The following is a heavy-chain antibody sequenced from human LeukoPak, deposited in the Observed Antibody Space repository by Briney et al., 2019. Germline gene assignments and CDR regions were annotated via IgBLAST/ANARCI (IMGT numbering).Heavy chain of an antibody. V-gene: IGHV3-30-3*01. CDR2: ISYDGSNK. J-gene: IGHJ3*02. CDR3: ARRDSSSWYEDAFDI. Sequence: PGGSLRLSCAAYGFTFSSYAMHWVRQAPGKGLEWVAVISYDGSNKYYADSVKGRFTISRDNSKNTLYLQMNSLRAEDTAVYYCARRDSSSWYEDAFDIWGQGTMVTVSS. D-gene: IGHD6-13*01. CDR1: GFTFSSYA.